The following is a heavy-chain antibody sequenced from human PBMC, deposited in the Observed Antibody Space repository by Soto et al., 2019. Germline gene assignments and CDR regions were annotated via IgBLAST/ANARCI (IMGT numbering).Heavy chain of an antibody. J-gene: IGHJ2*01. Sequence: ASVKVSCKASGYTFSSYGISWVRLAPGQRLEWMGWINAGNGNTKYSQKFQGRVTITRDTSASTAYMELSSLRSEDTAVYYCARGGSLYWYFDLWGRGTLVTVSS. CDR1: GYTFSSYG. D-gene: IGHD1-26*01. CDR3: ARGGSLYWYFDL. CDR2: INAGNGNT. V-gene: IGHV1-3*01.